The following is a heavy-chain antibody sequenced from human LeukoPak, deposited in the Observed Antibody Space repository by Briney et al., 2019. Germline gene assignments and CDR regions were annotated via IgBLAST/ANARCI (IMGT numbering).Heavy chain of an antibody. D-gene: IGHD3-22*01. CDR3: ARDLFRGYYFDAMGAFDI. Sequence: SVKVSFKSSGGTFSSYGISWVRQAPGQGLEWMGGIIPIFGTANYAQKFQGRVTIIADESTSTAYMELSSLRSEDTAVYYCARDLFRGYYFDAMGAFDIWGQGTMVTVSS. CDR1: GGTFSSYG. V-gene: IGHV1-69*13. J-gene: IGHJ3*02. CDR2: IIPIFGTA.